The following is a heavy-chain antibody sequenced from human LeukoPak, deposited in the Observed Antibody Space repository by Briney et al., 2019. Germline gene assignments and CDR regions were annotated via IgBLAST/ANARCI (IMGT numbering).Heavy chain of an antibody. Sequence: ASVKVSCKVSGNTFTDLSMNWVRQAPGKGLEWMGGFDPEDVETIYAQKFQGRVTMTEDTSTTTAYMELRSLRSDDTALYYCARDPTNTSGRYAYHDYWGQGTLVTVSS. CDR2: FDPEDVET. CDR3: ARDPTNTSGRYAYHDY. D-gene: IGHD6-19*01. J-gene: IGHJ4*02. CDR1: GNTFTDLS. V-gene: IGHV1-24*01.